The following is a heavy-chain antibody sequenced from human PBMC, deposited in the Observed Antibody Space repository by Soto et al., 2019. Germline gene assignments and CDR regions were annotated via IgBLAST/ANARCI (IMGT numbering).Heavy chain of an antibody. D-gene: IGHD5-18*01. V-gene: IGHV1-2*02. CDR1: GYTFTGYY. J-gene: IGHJ6*02. CDR2: VNPNRGGT. CDR3: ARTVGGYSYGYSEVMDV. Sequence: QVQLVQSGAEVKKPGASVKVSCKASGYTFTGYYMHWVRQAPGQGLEWMGWVNPNRGGTNYAQKSQGRVTMTRDTSISTAYMELSRPRSADTAVYYCARTVGGYSYGYSEVMDVWGQGNTVTVSS.